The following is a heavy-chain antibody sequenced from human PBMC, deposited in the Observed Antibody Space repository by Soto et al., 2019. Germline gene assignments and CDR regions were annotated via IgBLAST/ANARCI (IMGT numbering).Heavy chain of an antibody. J-gene: IGHJ6*02. CDR2: MNQNGSEK. Sequence: EVQLVESGGGLVQPGGSLRLSCTVSGFTFGDFWMTWVRQAPGKGLEWVANMNQNGSEKYYVDSVRGRFAISRDNAKNSLFLHMNSLSAEDTALYYCASQRISYAMDVWGQGTTVTVSS. CDR3: ASQRISYAMDV. D-gene: IGHD1-1*01. CDR1: GFTFGDFW. V-gene: IGHV3-7*05.